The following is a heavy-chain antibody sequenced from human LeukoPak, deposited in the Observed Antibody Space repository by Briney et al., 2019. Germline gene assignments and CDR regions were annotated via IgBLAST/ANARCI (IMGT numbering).Heavy chain of an antibody. J-gene: IGHJ6*04. V-gene: IGHV3-48*03. CDR3: AELGITMIGGV. CDR2: ISSSGSTI. Sequence: GGFLRLSCAASRFTFSSYEMNWVRQAPGKGLEWVSYISSSGSTIYYADSVKGRFTISRDNAKNSLYLQMNSLRAEDTAVYYCAELGITMIGGVWGKGTTVTISS. D-gene: IGHD3-10*02. CDR1: RFTFSSYE.